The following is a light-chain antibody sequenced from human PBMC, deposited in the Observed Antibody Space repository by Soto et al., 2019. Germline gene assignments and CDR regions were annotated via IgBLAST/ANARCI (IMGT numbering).Light chain of an antibody. CDR1: QSVSSY. CDR3: QQRSNLAGYT. V-gene: IGKV3-11*01. CDR2: DSS. J-gene: IGKJ2*01. Sequence: EIVLTQSPATLSLSPGERATLSCRASQSVSSYFAWYQQKPGQAPRLLLYDSSNRASGIRARFSGSGSGTDFTITISSLEPEDFAVYYCQQRSNLAGYTFGQGTKLEIK.